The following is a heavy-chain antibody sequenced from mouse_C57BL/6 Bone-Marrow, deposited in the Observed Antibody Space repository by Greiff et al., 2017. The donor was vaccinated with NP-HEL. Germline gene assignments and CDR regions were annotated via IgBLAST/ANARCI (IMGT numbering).Heavy chain of an antibody. V-gene: IGHV1-80*01. D-gene: IGHD2-4*01. CDR3: AREGLRRGFAY. CDR2: IYPGDGDT. J-gene: IGHJ3*01. Sequence: VKLMESGAELVKPGASVKISCKASGYAFSSYWMNWVKQRPGKGLEWIGQIYPGDGDTNYNGKFKGKATLTADKSSSTAYMQLSSLTSEDSAVYFCAREGLRRGFAYWGQGTLVTVSA. CDR1: GYAFSSYW.